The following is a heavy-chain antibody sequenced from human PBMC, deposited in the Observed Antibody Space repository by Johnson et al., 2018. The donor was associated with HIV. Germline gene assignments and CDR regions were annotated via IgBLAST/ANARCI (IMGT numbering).Heavy chain of an antibody. Sequence: QLVESGGGLVQPGRSLRLSCAASGFTFDDYAMHWVRQAPGKGLEWVSGISWNSGSIGYADSVKGRFTISSDNAKNTLYLQMNSLRAEDTAVYYCARSLPDPHPEWELRAVYAFDIWGQGTMVTVSS. J-gene: IGHJ3*02. CDR1: GFTFDDYA. CDR2: ISWNSGSI. D-gene: IGHD1-26*01. V-gene: IGHV3-9*01. CDR3: ARSLPDPHPEWELRAVYAFDI.